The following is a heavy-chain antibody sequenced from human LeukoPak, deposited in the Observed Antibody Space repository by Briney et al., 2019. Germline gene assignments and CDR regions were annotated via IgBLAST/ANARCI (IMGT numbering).Heavy chain of an antibody. CDR3: ARTVGDRYYFDY. CDR2: ISGSGGST. Sequence: GGSLRLSCAASGFPFSSYGMSWVRQAPGKGLEWVSAISGSGGSTYYADSVKGRFTISRDNSKNTLYLQMNSLRAEDTAVYYCARTVGDRYYFDYWGQGTLVTVSS. D-gene: IGHD1-26*01. J-gene: IGHJ4*02. V-gene: IGHV3-23*01. CDR1: GFPFSSYG.